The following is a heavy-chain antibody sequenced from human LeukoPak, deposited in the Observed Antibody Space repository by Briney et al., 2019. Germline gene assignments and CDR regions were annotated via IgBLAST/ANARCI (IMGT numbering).Heavy chain of an antibody. CDR3: ARTHYDILTGEANWFDP. CDR1: GYTFTSYG. Sequence: ASVKVSRKASGYTFTSYGISWVRQAPGQGLEWMGWISAYNGNTNYVQKLQGRVTMTTDTSTSTAYMELRSLRSDDTAVYYCARTHYDILTGEANWFDPWGQGTLVTVSS. V-gene: IGHV1-18*01. D-gene: IGHD3-9*01. CDR2: ISAYNGNT. J-gene: IGHJ5*02.